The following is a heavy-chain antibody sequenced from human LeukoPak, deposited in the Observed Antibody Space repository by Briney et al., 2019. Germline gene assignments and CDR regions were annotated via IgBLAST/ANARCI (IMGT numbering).Heavy chain of an antibody. CDR1: GGSISGYY. D-gene: IGHD2-21*02. CDR2: IYTTGGT. V-gene: IGHV4-4*07. CDR3: ARNLGGDDYYFYGMDV. Sequence: SETLSLTCTVSGGSISGYYWNWIRQPAGKGLEWIGRIYTTGGTNSNPSLKSRLIMSVDTSTNQFSLKMRFVTAADTAVYYCARNLGGDDYYFYGMDVWGQGTTVTVSS. J-gene: IGHJ6*02.